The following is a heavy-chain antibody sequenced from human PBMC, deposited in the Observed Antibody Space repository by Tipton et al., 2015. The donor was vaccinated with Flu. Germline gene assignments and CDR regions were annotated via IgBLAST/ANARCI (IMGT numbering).Heavy chain of an antibody. CDR3: ARVRFGSRTY. CDR1: GYTFTGYY. CDR2: ISPDSGGT. V-gene: IGHV1-2*02. Sequence: VQLVQSGAEMKKPGASVKVSCKASGYTFTGYYIHWVRQAPGQGLEWMGWISPDSGGTTYAQNFQGRVTMTTDTSVSTAYMDLIRLRSDDTAVYYCARVRFGSRTYWGQGTLVTVSS. D-gene: IGHD6-13*01. J-gene: IGHJ4*02.